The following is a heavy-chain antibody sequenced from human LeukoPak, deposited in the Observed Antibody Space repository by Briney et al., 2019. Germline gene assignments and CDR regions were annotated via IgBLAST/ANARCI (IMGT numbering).Heavy chain of an antibody. J-gene: IGHJ5*02. Sequence: SETLSLTCTVSGGSISSSSYYWGWIRQPPGKGLEWIGSIYYSGSTYYNPSLKSRVTISVDTSKNQFSLKLSSVTAADTAVYYCARQNLAAAGNNWFDPWGQGTPVTVSS. D-gene: IGHD6-13*01. V-gene: IGHV4-39*01. CDR1: GGSISSSSYY. CDR3: ARQNLAAAGNNWFDP. CDR2: IYYSGST.